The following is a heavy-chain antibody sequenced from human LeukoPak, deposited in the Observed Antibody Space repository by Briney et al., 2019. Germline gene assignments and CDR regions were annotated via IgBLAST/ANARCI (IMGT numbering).Heavy chain of an antibody. D-gene: IGHD4-17*01. J-gene: IGHJ4*02. Sequence: PSETLSLSCTVSGGSISSYYWSWIRQPPGKGLEWIGYIYYSGSTNYNPSLKSRVTISVDTSKNQFSLKLSSVTAADTAVYYCATSPYGDYDYWGQGTLVTVSS. CDR1: GGSISSYY. CDR2: IYYSGST. CDR3: ATSPYGDYDY. V-gene: IGHV4-59*08.